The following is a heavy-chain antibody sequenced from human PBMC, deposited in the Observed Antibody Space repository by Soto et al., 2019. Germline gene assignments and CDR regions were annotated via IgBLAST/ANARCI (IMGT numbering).Heavy chain of an antibody. V-gene: IGHV4-59*08. Sequence: QVQLQESGPGLVRPSETLSLTCTVSSDSISSYYWIWIRQSPGKGLEWIVYTDYSGNTNYNPSLKSRVTISGDTSKNQFSPRLSSVTAADTAVYYCARAVGDPLYYLDYWGQGTLVTVSS. D-gene: IGHD6-19*01. J-gene: IGHJ4*02. CDR2: TDYSGNT. CDR3: ARAVGDPLYYLDY. CDR1: SDSISSYY.